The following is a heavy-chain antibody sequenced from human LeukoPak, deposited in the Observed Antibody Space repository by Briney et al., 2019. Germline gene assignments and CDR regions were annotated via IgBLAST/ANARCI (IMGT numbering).Heavy chain of an antibody. V-gene: IGHV1-46*01. CDR2: INPSGGST. CDR3: ATAYNYGRDAFDM. J-gene: IGHJ3*02. Sequence: GASVTVSYKASVYTFTSYYMHWVRQAPGQGLEWMGIINPSGGSTSYAQKFQGRVTMTRDTSTSTVYMELSSLRSEDTAVYYCATAYNYGRDAFDMWGQGTIVTVSS. D-gene: IGHD5-18*01. CDR1: VYTFTSYY.